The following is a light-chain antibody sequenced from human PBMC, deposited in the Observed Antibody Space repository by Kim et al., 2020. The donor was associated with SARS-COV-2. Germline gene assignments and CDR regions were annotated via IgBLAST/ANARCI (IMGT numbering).Light chain of an antibody. J-gene: IGLJ3*02. V-gene: IGLV3-1*01. CDR2: QDT. Sequence: SYELTQPPSVSVSPGQTVTITCSGDKLGDKYSSWYQXQPGQAPVLVIYQDTKRPSGIPERFVGSNSGNTATLTISGAQAMDEADYYCQAWDNTWVFGGGTXLTVL. CDR3: QAWDNTWV. CDR1: KLGDKY.